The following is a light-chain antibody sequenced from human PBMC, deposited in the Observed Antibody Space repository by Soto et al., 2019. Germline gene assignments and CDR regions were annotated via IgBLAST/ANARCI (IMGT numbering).Light chain of an antibody. V-gene: IGKV3-20*01. CDR1: QSVSNNY. Sequence: EIVLTQSPGTLSLSPGERATLSCRASQSVSNNYLAWYQQKPGQAPRLLIYGASTRATGIPARFSGSGSGTDFTLTISRLEPEDFAVYYCQQYDNSWTFGQGTKVDIK. CDR2: GAS. J-gene: IGKJ1*01. CDR3: QQYDNSWT.